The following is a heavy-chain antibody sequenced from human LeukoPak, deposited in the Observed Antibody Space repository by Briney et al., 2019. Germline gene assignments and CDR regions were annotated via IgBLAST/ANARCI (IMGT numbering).Heavy chain of an antibody. CDR3: ARVPYYYDSSGPYWYFDL. V-gene: IGHV1-69*13. CDR1: GGTFSIYA. J-gene: IGHJ2*01. D-gene: IGHD3-22*01. CDR2: IIPIFGTA. Sequence: SVNVSCKASGGTFSIYAISWVRQAPGQRLEWMGGIIPIFGTANYAQKFQGRVTITADESTSTAYMELSSLRSEDTAVYYCARVPYYYDSSGPYWYFDLWGRGTLVTVTS.